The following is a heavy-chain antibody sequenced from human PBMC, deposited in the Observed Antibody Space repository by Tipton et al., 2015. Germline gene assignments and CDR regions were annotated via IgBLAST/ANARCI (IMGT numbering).Heavy chain of an antibody. CDR3: ARADAALDY. D-gene: IGHD6-25*01. V-gene: IGHV4-61*01. CDR2: IYYSGST. CDR1: GGSVTSGSYY. J-gene: IGHJ4*02. Sequence: TLSLTCTASGGSVTSGSYYWNWIRQPPGQGLEWIGYIYYSGSTSYNPSLKSRVTISTDTSKNQFSLKLKSVTAADTAAYYCARADAALDYWGQLTLVSVSS.